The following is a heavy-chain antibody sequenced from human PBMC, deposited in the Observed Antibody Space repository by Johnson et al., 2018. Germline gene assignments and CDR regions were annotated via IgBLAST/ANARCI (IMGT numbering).Heavy chain of an antibody. V-gene: IGHV3-30*18. CDR3: AKDRVGNCRHAYYYDSSGYGRWALCI. D-gene: IGHD3-22*01. J-gene: IGHJ3*02. CDR1: GFTFSSYG. CDR2: ISYDGSNK. Sequence: VQLVESGGGVVQPGRSLRLSCAASGFTFSSYGMHWVRQAPGKGLEWVAVISYDGSNKYYADSVKGRFTISRDNSKNTLYLQMNSRRAEDTAVFSCAKDRVGNCRHAYYYDSSGYGRWALCIWGQGTMVTVSS.